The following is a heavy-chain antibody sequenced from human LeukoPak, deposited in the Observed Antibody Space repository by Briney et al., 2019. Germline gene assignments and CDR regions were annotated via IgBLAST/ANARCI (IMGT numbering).Heavy chain of an antibody. J-gene: IGHJ4*02. Sequence: GGSLRLSCAASGFTFSSYEMNWVRQAPGKGLEWVSYISSSGSTIYYADSVKGRFTISRDNAKNSLYLQMNSLRAEDTAVYYCARDRKGTERGFVYWGQRTLVTVSS. CDR2: ISSSGSTI. CDR1: GFTFSSYE. CDR3: ARDRKGTERGFVY. V-gene: IGHV3-48*03. D-gene: IGHD1-1*01.